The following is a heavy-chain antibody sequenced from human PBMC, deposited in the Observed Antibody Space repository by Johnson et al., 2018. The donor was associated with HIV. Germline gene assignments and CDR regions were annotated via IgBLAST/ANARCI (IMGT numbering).Heavy chain of an antibody. J-gene: IGHJ3*02. CDR3: ARAGRLGYCSGGSCYSPAFDI. Sequence: VQLVESGGGVVQPGRSLRLSCAASGFTFSSNYMSWIRQTPGKGLEWVSVIYSGGSTYYADSVKGRFTISRDNSKNTLYLQMNSLRAEDTAVYYCARAGRLGYCSGGSCYSPAFDIWGQGTMVTVS. V-gene: IGHV3-66*01. CDR1: GFTFSSNY. CDR2: IYSGGST. D-gene: IGHD2-15*01.